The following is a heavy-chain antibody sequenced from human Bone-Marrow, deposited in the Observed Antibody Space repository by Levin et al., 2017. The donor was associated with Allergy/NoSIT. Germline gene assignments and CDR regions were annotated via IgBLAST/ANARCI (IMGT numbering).Heavy chain of an antibody. D-gene: IGHD3-9*01. CDR1: GGSISSSRYY. J-gene: IGHJ4*02. V-gene: IGHV4-39*01. CDR2: IYYDGST. CDR3: ARRPSDYNILTGDYEAHFDF. Sequence: PSQTLSLTCSVSGGSISSSRYYWGWIRQPPGKQLEWIGSIYYDGSTHHNPSLKGRVTMSGDSSKNQFSLKLSSVTAADTAMYFCARRPSDYNILTGDYEAHFDFWGPGTLVTVSS.